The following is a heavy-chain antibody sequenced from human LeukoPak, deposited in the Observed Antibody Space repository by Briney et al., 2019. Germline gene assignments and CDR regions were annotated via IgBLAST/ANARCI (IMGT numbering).Heavy chain of an antibody. CDR3: ARVVYCSSTSCYPPMSYYYYYMDV. D-gene: IGHD2-2*01. J-gene: IGHJ6*03. CDR2: INSDGSST. CDR1: GFTFSSYW. Sequence: PVGSLRLSCAASGFTFSSYWMHWVRQAPRKGLVWVSRINSDGSSTSYADSVKGRFTISRDNAKNTLYLQMNSLRAEDTAVYYCARVVYCSSTSCYPPMSYYYYYMDVWGKGTTVTVSS. V-gene: IGHV3-74*01.